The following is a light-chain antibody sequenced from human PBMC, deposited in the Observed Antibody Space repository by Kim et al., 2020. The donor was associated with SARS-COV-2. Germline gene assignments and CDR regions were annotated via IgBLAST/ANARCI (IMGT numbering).Light chain of an antibody. CDR2: KAS. V-gene: IGKV1-5*03. CDR3: QQYNSYSYT. J-gene: IGKJ2*01. CDR1: QSISNW. Sequence: DIQMTQSPSTLSASVGDRVTITCRASQSISNWLAWYQQKPGKAPKVLIYKASSLESGVPSRFSGSGSGTEFTLTISSLQPDDFATHYCQQYNSYSYTFGQGTKLEI.